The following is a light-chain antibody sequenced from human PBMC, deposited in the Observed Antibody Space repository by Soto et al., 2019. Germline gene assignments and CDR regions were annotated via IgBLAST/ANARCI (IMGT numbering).Light chain of an antibody. Sequence: EVVLTQSPATLSLSPGERATLSCRASQSVGSYLAWYQQTPGQAPRLLIYDASNRASGIPARFSGSVSGTDFTLTISRLEPEDFAVYYGQQSSNWPPSITCGQGRRRAIK. CDR1: QSVGSY. CDR2: DAS. J-gene: IGKJ5*01. V-gene: IGKV3-11*01. CDR3: QQSSNWPPSIT.